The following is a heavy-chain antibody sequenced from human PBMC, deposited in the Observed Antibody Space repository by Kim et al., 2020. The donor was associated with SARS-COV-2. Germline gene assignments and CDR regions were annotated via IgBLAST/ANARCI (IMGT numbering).Heavy chain of an antibody. CDR3: AKVRSCVIASYYGMDV. D-gene: IGHD2-21*01. J-gene: IGHJ6*02. V-gene: IGHV3-23*01. Sequence: VTGRCTISRDNAKNTLYLQMNSLRAEDTVVYYCAKVRSCVIASYYGMDVWGQGTTVTVSS.